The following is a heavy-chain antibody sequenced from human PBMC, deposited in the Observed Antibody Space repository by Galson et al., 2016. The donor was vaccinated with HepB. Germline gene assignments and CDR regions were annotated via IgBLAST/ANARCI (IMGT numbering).Heavy chain of an antibody. D-gene: IGHD1-1*01. V-gene: IGHV3-20*04. Sequence: SLRLSCAASGLTFGDYAMSWVRQAPGKGLEWVSGINWNGGTTSYAESVEGRFTISRENAKKSLYLQMNSLRAEDTALSYCARDGNWNRGMDVWGQGTTVTVSS. CDR3: ARDGNWNRGMDV. CDR2: INWNGGTT. CDR1: GLTFGDYA. J-gene: IGHJ6*02.